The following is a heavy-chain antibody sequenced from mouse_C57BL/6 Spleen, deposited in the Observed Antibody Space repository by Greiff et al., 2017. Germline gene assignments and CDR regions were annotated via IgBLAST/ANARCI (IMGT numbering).Heavy chain of an antibody. J-gene: IGHJ1*03. V-gene: IGHV1-84*01. Sequence: QVQLQQSGPELVKPGASVKISCKASGYTFTDYYINWVKQRPGQGLEWIGWIYPGSGNTKYNEKFKGKATLTVDTSSSTAYMQLSSLTAEDSAVYFCARDAITTVVDYWYFDVWGTGTTVTVSS. CDR3: ARDAITTVVDYWYFDV. CDR2: IYPGSGNT. D-gene: IGHD1-1*01. CDR1: GYTFTDYY.